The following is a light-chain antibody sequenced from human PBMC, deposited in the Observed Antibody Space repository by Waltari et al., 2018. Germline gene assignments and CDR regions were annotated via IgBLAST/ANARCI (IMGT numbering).Light chain of an antibody. V-gene: IGKV3-15*01. CDR1: QSVSSD. Sequence: EIVMTQSPATLSVSPGERVTLSCRASQSVSSDLAWYQQKPGQTPRLLIFGASTRATGSPARFIGTGSGTEFTLTVSSLQSEDSAVYSCQQYNDWPYTFGQGTKLEIK. CDR2: GAS. J-gene: IGKJ2*01. CDR3: QQYNDWPYT.